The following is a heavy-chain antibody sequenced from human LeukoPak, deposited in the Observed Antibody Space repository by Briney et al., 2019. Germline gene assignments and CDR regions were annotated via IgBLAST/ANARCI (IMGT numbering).Heavy chain of an antibody. CDR1: GYIFIDYY. CDR3: ARDKWLRDY. J-gene: IGHJ4*02. CDR2: INPNSGDT. Sequence: GASVKVSFKASGYIFIDYYLHWVRQAPGQGLQWMGRINPNSGDTNYAQNFQGRVTMTRDTSISTAYMELSRLGSDDTAVYFCARDKWLRDYWGQGTLVTVSS. V-gene: IGHV1-2*02. D-gene: IGHD5-12*01.